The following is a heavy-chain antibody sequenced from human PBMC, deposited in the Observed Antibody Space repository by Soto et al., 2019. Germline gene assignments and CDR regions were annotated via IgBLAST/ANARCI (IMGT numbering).Heavy chain of an antibody. J-gene: IGHJ4*02. Sequence: QVQLVESGGGVVQPGRSLRLSCAASGFTLNTNGMDWVRQAPGKGLEWVAVIWSDGSNKYYADSVKGRFTISRDNSKNTQYLQMNSLRAEDTAVYYCARDLGGSYGPFDYWGQGTLVTVSS. CDR1: GFTLNTNG. D-gene: IGHD5-18*01. CDR3: ARDLGGSYGPFDY. CDR2: IWSDGSNK. V-gene: IGHV3-33*01.